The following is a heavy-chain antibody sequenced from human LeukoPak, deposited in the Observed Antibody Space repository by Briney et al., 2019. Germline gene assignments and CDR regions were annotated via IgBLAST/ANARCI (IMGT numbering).Heavy chain of an antibody. J-gene: IGHJ1*01. D-gene: IGHD6-19*01. CDR3: ARGSAWYEIYFQH. CDR1: GGSISSYY. CDR2: IYYSGST. V-gene: IGHV4-59*01. Sequence: SETLSLTCTVSGGSISSYYWSWIRQPPGKGLEWIGYIYYSGSTNYNPSLKSRVTISVDTSRNQVSLKLSSVTTADTAVYYCARGSAWYEIYFQHWGQGTLVTVSS.